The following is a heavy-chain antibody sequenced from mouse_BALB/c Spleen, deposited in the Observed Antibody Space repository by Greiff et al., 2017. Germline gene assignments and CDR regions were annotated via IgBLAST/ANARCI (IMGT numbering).Heavy chain of an antibody. D-gene: IGHD2-4*01. CDR1: GFTFSSYA. CDR3: AREGDYDYFDY. CDR2: ISSGGST. J-gene: IGHJ2*01. Sequence: EVQVVESGGGLVKPGGSLKLSCAASGFTFSSYAMSWVRQTPEKRLEWVASISSGGSTYYPDSVKGRFTISRDNARNILYLQMSSLRSEDTAMYYCAREGDYDYFDYWGQGTTLTVSS. V-gene: IGHV5-6-5*01.